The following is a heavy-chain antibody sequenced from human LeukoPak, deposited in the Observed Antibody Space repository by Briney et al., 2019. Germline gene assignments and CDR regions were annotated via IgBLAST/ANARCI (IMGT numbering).Heavy chain of an antibody. V-gene: IGHV4-39*01. J-gene: IGHJ4*02. D-gene: IGHD2-2*01. CDR3: ARSRERDCSSGACYIDLQAR. Sequence: SPSLSLARTLAARSISSSSYYWGWIRQPPGKGLEWFGSIDYSGSTYYNPSLKSRVTISADTSKNQFSLKLSSVTAADTAVYYCARSRERDCSSGACYIDLQARWGQGTLVTVSS. CDR2: IDYSGST. CDR1: ARSISSSSYY.